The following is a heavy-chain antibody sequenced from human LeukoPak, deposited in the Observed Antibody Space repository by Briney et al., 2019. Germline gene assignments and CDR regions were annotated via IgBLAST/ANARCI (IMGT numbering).Heavy chain of an antibody. D-gene: IGHD3-22*01. CDR1: GGSISSHF. CDR2: IHYSGST. J-gene: IGHJ4*02. Sequence: SETLSLTCTVSGGSISSHFWTWIRQPPGKGLEWIGYIHYSGSTNYNPSLKSRVTISVDTSKNQFSLKLSSVTAADTAVYYCARGPDAVYYDSSGYSPGDYWGQGTLVTVSS. V-gene: IGHV4-59*11. CDR3: ARGPDAVYYDSSGYSPGDY.